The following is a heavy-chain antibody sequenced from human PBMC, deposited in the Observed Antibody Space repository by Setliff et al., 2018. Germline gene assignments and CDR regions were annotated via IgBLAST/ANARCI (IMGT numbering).Heavy chain of an antibody. J-gene: IGHJ6*02. CDR1: GGSISESF. V-gene: IGHV4-4*07. D-gene: IGHD5-18*01. CDR2: INVSWST. Sequence: SETLSLTCTVSGGSISESFWSWIRQPAGKGLEWIGRINVSWSTDYSPSLKSRVTMSVDTAKNEFSLRLTSVTAADTAVYYCAWGPDLTAVGNEYFYGMDVWGQGATVTVSS. CDR3: AWGPDLTAVGNEYFYGMDV.